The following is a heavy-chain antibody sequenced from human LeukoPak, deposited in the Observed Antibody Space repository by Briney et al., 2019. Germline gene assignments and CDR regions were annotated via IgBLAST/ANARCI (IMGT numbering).Heavy chain of an antibody. J-gene: IGHJ4*02. CDR3: ARDGTWRLDY. D-gene: IGHD2-15*01. Sequence: SQTLSLTCAISGDSVSGNSAAWNWIRQSPSRGLEWLGRTYYRSKWYNDYAVSVKSRSTINPDTSENQFSLQLNSVTPDDTAVYYCARDGTWRLDYWGQGILVTVSS. CDR1: GDSVSGNSAA. CDR2: TYYRSKWYN. V-gene: IGHV6-1*01.